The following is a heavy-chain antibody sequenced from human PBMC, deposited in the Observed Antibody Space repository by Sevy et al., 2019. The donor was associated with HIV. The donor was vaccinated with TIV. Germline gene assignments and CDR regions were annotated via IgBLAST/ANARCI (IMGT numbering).Heavy chain of an antibody. CDR2: IIPIFGTA. J-gene: IGHJ4*02. D-gene: IGHD6-13*01. CDR3: ARARSIAATDHGGGSVDY. CDR1: GGTFSSYA. Sequence: ASVKVSCKASGGTFSSYAISWVRQAPGQGLEWMGGIIPIFGTANYAQKFQGRVTITADESTSTAYMELSSLRSEDTAVYYCARARSIAATDHGGGSVDYWGQGTLVTVSS. V-gene: IGHV1-69*13.